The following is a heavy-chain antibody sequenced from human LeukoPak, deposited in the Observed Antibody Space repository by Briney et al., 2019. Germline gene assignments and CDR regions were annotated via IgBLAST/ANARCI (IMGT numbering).Heavy chain of an antibody. V-gene: IGHV3-21*01. CDR3: ARVPGIAVAGTPMDY. Sequence: PGGSLRLSCAASGFTFSNYTINWVRQAPGKGLEWVSSISRSSTCIYYADSVKGRFTISRDNAKNSLSLQMNSLRAEDTAVYYCARVPGIAVAGTPMDYWGQGTLVTVSS. J-gene: IGHJ4*02. D-gene: IGHD6-19*01. CDR1: GFTFSNYT. CDR2: ISRSSTCI.